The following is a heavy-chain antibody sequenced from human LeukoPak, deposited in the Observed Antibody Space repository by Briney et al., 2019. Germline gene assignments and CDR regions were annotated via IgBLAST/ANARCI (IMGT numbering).Heavy chain of an antibody. CDR3: ARQGDCSSTGCLYGWFDP. J-gene: IGHJ5*02. Sequence: SETLSLTCTVSGGSVSSTTYYWGWIRQPPGKGLEWIGSIYYSGSTYYNPSLKSRVTISVDTSKNQFSLKLSSVTAADTAVYYCARQGDCSSTGCLYGWFDPWGQGTLVTVSS. V-gene: IGHV4-39*01. CDR2: IYYSGST. CDR1: GGSVSSTTYY. D-gene: IGHD2-2*01.